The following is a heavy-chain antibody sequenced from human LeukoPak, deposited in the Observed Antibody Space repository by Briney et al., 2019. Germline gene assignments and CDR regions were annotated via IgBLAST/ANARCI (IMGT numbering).Heavy chain of an antibody. D-gene: IGHD1-26*01. CDR3: ARGGGATSQYYFDY. V-gene: IGHV4-34*01. Sequence: SETLSLTCAVYGGSFSGYYWSWLRQPPGKGLEWIGEINHSGSTNYNPSLKSRVTISVDTSKNQFSLKLSSVTAADTAVYYCARGGGATSQYYFDYWGQGTLVTVSS. J-gene: IGHJ4*02. CDR2: INHSGST. CDR1: GGSFSGYY.